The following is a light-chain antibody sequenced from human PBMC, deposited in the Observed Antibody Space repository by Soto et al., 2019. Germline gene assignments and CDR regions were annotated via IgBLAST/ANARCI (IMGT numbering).Light chain of an antibody. CDR2: GAS. V-gene: IGKV3-20*01. Sequence: EIVLTQSPGPLSLSPGERVTLSCRASQSVSSSYLAWYQQKPGQAPRLLIYGASSRATGIPDRFTGSGSGTDFTVTISRLEPEDFAVYYCQHYGSSPRTFGQGTKVEIK. CDR3: QHYGSSPRT. CDR1: QSVSSSY. J-gene: IGKJ1*01.